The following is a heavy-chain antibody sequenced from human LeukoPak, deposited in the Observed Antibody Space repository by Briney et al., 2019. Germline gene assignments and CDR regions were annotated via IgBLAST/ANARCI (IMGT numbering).Heavy chain of an antibody. CDR3: AKGPGGAARGRFDP. CDR2: ISGSGGGT. Sequence: PGGSLTLSCAASGFTFSSYAMSWVRQAPGKGLEWVSAISGSGGGTYYADSVNGRFTISRDNSKNTLYLQMNSLRAEDTAVYCCAKGPGGAARGRFDPWGQGTLVTVSS. D-gene: IGHD6-6*01. V-gene: IGHV3-23*01. J-gene: IGHJ5*02. CDR1: GFTFSSYA.